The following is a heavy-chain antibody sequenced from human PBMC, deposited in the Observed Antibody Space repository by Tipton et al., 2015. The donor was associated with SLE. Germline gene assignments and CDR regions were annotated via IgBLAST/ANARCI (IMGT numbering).Heavy chain of an antibody. V-gene: IGHV4-34*01. D-gene: IGHD4-11*01. CDR2: INHSGST. CDR1: GGSFSGYY. Sequence: TLSLTCAVYGGSFSGYYWSWIRQPPGKGLEWIGEINHSGSTYYNPSLKSRVTISVDTSKNQFSLKLSSVTAADTAVYYCARGPYSHYFDYWGQGTLVTVSS. J-gene: IGHJ4*02. CDR3: ARGPYSHYFDY.